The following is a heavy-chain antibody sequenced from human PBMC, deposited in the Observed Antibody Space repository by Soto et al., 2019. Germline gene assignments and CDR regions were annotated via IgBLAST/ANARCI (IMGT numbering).Heavy chain of an antibody. CDR3: ARHAYCTGGSCYSRLYYYYYYMDV. Sequence: QLQLQESGPGLVRPSETLSLTCTVSGGSISSSNYYWGWIRQPPGKGLEWIGSIYYSGSTYDNPSLKRRVTISVDTSKNQFSLKLSSVTAADTAVYYCARHAYCTGGSCYSRLYYYYYYMDVWGKGTTVTVSS. CDR2: IYYSGST. CDR1: GGSISSSNYY. V-gene: IGHV4-39*01. J-gene: IGHJ6*03. D-gene: IGHD2-15*01.